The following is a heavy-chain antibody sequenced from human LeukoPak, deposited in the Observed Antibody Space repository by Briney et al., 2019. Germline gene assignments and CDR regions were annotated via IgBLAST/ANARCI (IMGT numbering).Heavy chain of an antibody. CDR2: INPNSGGT. CDR1: GYTFTGYY. J-gene: IGHJ4*02. Sequence: ASVKVSCKASGYTFTGYYMHWVRQAPGQGLEWMGWINPNSGGTNYAQKFQGRVTMTRDTSISTAYMELSRLRSDDTAVYYCARSVVNTIYFDYWGQGTLVTVSS. CDR3: ARSVVNTIYFDY. V-gene: IGHV1-2*02. D-gene: IGHD4-23*01.